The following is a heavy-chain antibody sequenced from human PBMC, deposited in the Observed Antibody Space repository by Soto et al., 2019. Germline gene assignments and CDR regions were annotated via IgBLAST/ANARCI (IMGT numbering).Heavy chain of an antibody. Sequence: QLQLQESGSRLVKSSQTLSLTCTVSVDSMTSGDYSWSWIRQPPGKGLEWLGYIYRTGNTHYSPSLKSRVSISQDRSKNQFSLELSSVTAADTAVYYCARGDYQYSIDYWGQGTIVTVSS. CDR2: IYRTGNT. CDR3: ARGDYQYSIDY. CDR1: VDSMTSGDYS. D-gene: IGHD2-2*01. J-gene: IGHJ4*02. V-gene: IGHV4-30-2*01.